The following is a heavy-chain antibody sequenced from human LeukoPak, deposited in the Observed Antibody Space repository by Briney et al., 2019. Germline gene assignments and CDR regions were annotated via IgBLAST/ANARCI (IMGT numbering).Heavy chain of an antibody. J-gene: IGHJ5*02. D-gene: IGHD2-15*01. CDR3: ARDLYCSGGSCHEGHWFDP. CDR1: GYTFTSYG. V-gene: IGHV1-18*01. CDR2: ISAYNGNT. Sequence: ASVKVSCKASGYTFTSYGISWVRQAPGQGLEWMGWISAYNGNTNYAQKLQGRVTMTTDTSTSTAYMELKSLRSDDTAVYYCARDLYCSGGSCHEGHWFDPWGQGTLVTVSS.